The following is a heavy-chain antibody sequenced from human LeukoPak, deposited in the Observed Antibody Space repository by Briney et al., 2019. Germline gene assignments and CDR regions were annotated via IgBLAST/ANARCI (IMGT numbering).Heavy chain of an antibody. D-gene: IGHD6-25*01. CDR3: ARDGDSSGYYYYYYMDV. J-gene: IGHJ6*03. CDR1: GGSISSYY. CDR2: IYTSGST. Sequence: SETLSLTCTVSGGSISSYYWSWIRQPAGKGLEWIGRIYTSGSTNYNPSLKSRVTMSADTSKNQFSLKLSSVTAADTAVYYCARDGDSSGYYYYYYMDVWGKGTTVTVSS. V-gene: IGHV4-4*07.